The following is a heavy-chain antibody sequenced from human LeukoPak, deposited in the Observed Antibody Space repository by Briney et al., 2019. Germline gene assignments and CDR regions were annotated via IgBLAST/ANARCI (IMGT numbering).Heavy chain of an antibody. J-gene: IGHJ2*01. CDR2: IKQDGSEK. CDR1: GFTFSSYW. V-gene: IGHV3-7*01. Sequence: GRSLRLSCAASGFTFSSYWMSWVRQAPGKGLEWVANIKQDGSEKYYVDSVKGRFTISRDNAKNSLYLQMNSLRAEDTAVYYCARGYSSSWYKVPTYWYFDLWGRGTLVTVSS. CDR3: ARGYSSSWYKVPTYWYFDL. D-gene: IGHD6-13*01.